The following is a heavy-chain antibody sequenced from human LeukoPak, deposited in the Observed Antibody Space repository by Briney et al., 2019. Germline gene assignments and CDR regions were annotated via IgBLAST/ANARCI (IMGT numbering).Heavy chain of an antibody. J-gene: IGHJ4*02. CDR1: GFTFSTYA. D-gene: IGHD3-22*01. V-gene: IGHV3-23*01. CDR2: ITSSGSNT. CDR3: AKDGDSSGYYWDS. Sequence: PGGSLRLSCAASGFTFSTYAMSWVRQAPGKGLEWVPLITSSGSNTYYADSVKGRFTISRDNSKSTLYLQMNSLRAEDTAVYFCAKDGDSSGYYWDSWGQGTLVTVSS.